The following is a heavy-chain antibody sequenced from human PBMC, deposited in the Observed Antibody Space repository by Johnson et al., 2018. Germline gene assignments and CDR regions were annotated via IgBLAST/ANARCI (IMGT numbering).Heavy chain of an antibody. V-gene: IGHV3-66*02. CDR2: IYTGGRT. CDR3: ARERLERTLRGVRLSLHRGV. CDR1: GFTVSTNF. J-gene: IGHJ6*03. Sequence: VQLVQSGGGLVQPGGSLRLSCAASGFTVSTNFMSWVRQAPGKGLEWVSVIYTGGRTYYADSVKGRFTISRDNSKNTLYLQMNSLRSEDTAGYYWARERLERTLRGVRLSLHRGVWGKGTTVTVSS. D-gene: IGHD3-10*01.